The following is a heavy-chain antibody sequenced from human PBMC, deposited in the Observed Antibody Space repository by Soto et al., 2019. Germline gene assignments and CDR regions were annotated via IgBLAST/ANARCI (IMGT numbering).Heavy chain of an antibody. CDR1: RGTFNSYE. CDR2: LVPQFGTP. V-gene: IGHV1-69*01. Sequence: QVQLVQSGAEVKKPGSSVKVSCLASRGTFNSYEINWVRQAPGHGLEWLGALVPQFGTPNYAQKFQDRVTIVADESTNTTSMELRGLTSDDTAVYYCARQNRDTTMVPCDVWGQGTLVTV. D-gene: IGHD5-18*01. J-gene: IGHJ4*02. CDR3: ARQNRDTTMVPCDV.